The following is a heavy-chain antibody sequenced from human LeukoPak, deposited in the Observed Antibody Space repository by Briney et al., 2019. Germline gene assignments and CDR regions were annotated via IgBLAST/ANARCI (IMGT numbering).Heavy chain of an antibody. Sequence: SETLSLTCTVSGGSISSYYWSWIRQPPGKGLEWIGYIYYSGSTNYNPSLKSRVTISVDTSKNQFSLKLSSVTAADTAVYYCASHPQWGSRTVTSNWFDPWGQGTLVTVSS. D-gene: IGHD4-17*01. CDR3: ASHPQWGSRTVTSNWFDP. CDR2: IYYSGST. J-gene: IGHJ5*02. V-gene: IGHV4-59*12. CDR1: GGSISSYY.